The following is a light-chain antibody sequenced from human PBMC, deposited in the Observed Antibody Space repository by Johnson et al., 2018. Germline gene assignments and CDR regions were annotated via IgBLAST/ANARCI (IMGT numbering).Light chain of an antibody. CDR3: ETWDSSLSAGNG. CDR1: SSNIGNNY. J-gene: IGLJ1*01. V-gene: IGLV1-51*02. Sequence: QSVLTQPPSVSAAPGQKVTISCSGSSSNIGNNYVSWYQQLPGTAPKLLIYENNKRPSGIPDRFSGSKSGTSATLGITGLQTGDEADYYCETWDSSLSAGNGFGTVIKVTVL. CDR2: ENN.